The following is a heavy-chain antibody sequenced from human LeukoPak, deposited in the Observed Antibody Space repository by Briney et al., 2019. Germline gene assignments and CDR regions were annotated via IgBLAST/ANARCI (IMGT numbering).Heavy chain of an antibody. CDR1: GFTFSDFY. D-gene: IGHD2-2*01. V-gene: IGHV3-11*01. CDR3: ARASSCSSTSCYGGNDY. J-gene: IGHJ4*02. Sequence: GGSLRLSCAASGFTFSDFYMSWIRQAPGKGLEWVSYISSSGSTIYYADSVKGRFTISRDNAKNSLHLQMHSLRAEDTAVYYCARASSCSSTSCYGGNDYWGQGTLVTVSS. CDR2: ISSSGSTI.